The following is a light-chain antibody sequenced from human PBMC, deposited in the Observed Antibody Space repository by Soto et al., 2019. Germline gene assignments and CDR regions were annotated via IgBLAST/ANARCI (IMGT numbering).Light chain of an antibody. CDR1: QGISNW. J-gene: IGKJ4*01. CDR2: AAS. Sequence: LTTTSVSASVGDRVTITCRASQGISNWLAWYQQKPGKAPQLLIYAASSLQSGVPSRFSGSGSGTDFSLTIASLQPEDVARYYSTHATSLPITFGG. V-gene: IGKV1D-12*01. CDR3: THATSLPIT.